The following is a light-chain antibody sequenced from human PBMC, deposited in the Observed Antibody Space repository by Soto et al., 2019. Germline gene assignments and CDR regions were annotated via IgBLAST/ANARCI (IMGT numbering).Light chain of an antibody. CDR3: QQCDNWPRHT. CDR2: DTT. J-gene: IGKJ2*01. V-gene: IGKV3-11*01. Sequence: EIELTQSPGTLSLSPGERATLSCTASQSVRKYLAWYQQKPGQAPRLLIYDTTKRDTGIPARFSGSGSGTDVTLTISSLEPEDFAVYYCQQCDNWPRHTFGQGTKLEIK. CDR1: QSVRKY.